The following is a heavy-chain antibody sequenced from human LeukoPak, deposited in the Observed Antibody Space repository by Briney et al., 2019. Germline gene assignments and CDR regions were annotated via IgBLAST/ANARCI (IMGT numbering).Heavy chain of an antibody. Sequence: ASVKVSCKASGYTFTSYYMHWVRQAPGQGLEWMGIINPSGGSTSYAQKFQGRVTMTRDTSTSTVYMELSSLRSEDTAVYYCARGAKISGGYFDWLPYYYYGMDVWGQGTTVTVSS. V-gene: IGHV1-46*01. CDR2: INPSGGST. CDR3: ARGAKISGGYFDWLPYYYYGMDV. CDR1: GYTFTSYY. J-gene: IGHJ6*02. D-gene: IGHD3-9*01.